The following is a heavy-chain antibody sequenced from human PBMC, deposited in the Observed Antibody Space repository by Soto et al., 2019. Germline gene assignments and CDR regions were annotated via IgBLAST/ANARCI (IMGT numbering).Heavy chain of an antibody. CDR3: ARDNGHCSGGSCYEYYCYYYGMDV. V-gene: IGHV3-30-3*01. Sequence: QVQLVESGGGVVQPGRSLRLSCAASGFTFSSYAMHWVRQAPGKGLEWVAVISYDGSNKYYADSVKGRFTISRDNSKNTLYLQMNSLRAEDTAVYYCARDNGHCSGGSCYEYYCYYYGMDVWGQGTTVTVSS. CDR1: GFTFSSYA. D-gene: IGHD2-15*01. J-gene: IGHJ6*02. CDR2: ISYDGSNK.